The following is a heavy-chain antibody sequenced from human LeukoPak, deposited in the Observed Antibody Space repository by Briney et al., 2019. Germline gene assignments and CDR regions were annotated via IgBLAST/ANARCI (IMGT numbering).Heavy chain of an antibody. Sequence: SETLSLTCAVSGGSISSSNWWSWVRQPPGKGLEWIGEIYHSGSTNYIPSLKSRVTISVDKSKNLFSLKLSSVTAADTAVYYCASVENGDYGPRGFDPWGQGTLVTVSS. CDR2: IYHSGST. D-gene: IGHD4-17*01. V-gene: IGHV4-4*02. CDR1: GGSISSSNW. CDR3: ASVENGDYGPRGFDP. J-gene: IGHJ5*02.